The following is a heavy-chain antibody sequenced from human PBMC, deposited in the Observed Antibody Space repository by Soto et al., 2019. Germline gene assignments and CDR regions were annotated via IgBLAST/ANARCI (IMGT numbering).Heavy chain of an antibody. CDR2: ISWNSGSI. CDR1: GFTFDDYA. V-gene: IGHV3-9*01. J-gene: IGHJ4*02. CDR3: AKGGGYYDFWGGYYRFDY. D-gene: IGHD3-3*01. Sequence: LRLSCAASGFTFDDYAMHWVRQAPGKGLEWVSGISWNSGSIGYADSVKGRFTISRDNAKNSLYLQMNSLRAEDTALYYCAKGGGYYDFWGGYYRFDYWGQGTLVTVSS.